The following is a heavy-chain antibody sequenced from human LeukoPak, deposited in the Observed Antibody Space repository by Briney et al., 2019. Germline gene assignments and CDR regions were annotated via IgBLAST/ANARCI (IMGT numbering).Heavy chain of an antibody. CDR3: TTQGRNIVVVTAILAADY. CDR2: IYSGGST. D-gene: IGHD2-21*02. Sequence: GGSLRLSCAASEFSVGSNYMTWVRQAPGKGLEWVSLIYSGGSTYYADSVKGRFTISRDDSKNTLYLQMNSLKTEDTAVYYCTTQGRNIVVVTAILAADYWGQGTLVTVSS. CDR1: EFSVGSNY. V-gene: IGHV3-66*04. J-gene: IGHJ4*02.